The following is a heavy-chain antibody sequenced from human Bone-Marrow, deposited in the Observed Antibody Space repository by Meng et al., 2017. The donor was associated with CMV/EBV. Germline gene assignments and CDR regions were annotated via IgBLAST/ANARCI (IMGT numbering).Heavy chain of an antibody. CDR2: IYHSGTT. J-gene: IGHJ3*02. Sequence: GSLRLSCTVSDYSISSNYYWGWIRQPPGKGLEWIGSIYHSGTTYYNPSLKSRVTISVDTSKNHFSLNLISVTAADTALYYCARELCSITSCYTRAFFIWGQGKMVTVSS. V-gene: IGHV4-38-2*02. D-gene: IGHD2-2*02. CDR1: DYSISSNYY. CDR3: ARELCSITSCYTRAFFI.